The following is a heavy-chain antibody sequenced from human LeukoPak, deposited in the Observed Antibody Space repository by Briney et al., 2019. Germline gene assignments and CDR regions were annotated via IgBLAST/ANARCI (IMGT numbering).Heavy chain of an antibody. CDR1: GFSFSSYS. Sequence: GGSLRLSCAVSGFSFSSYSMNWVRQSSGKGLEWISYISSSNSIIYYADSVKGRFTISRDNAKNSLYLQMDSLRAEDTAVYYCARGDFFTYYEYIGYFDHWGQGALVTVSS. V-gene: IGHV3-48*01. J-gene: IGHJ4*02. D-gene: IGHD3-16*01. CDR2: ISSSNSII. CDR3: ARGDFFTYYEYIGYFDH.